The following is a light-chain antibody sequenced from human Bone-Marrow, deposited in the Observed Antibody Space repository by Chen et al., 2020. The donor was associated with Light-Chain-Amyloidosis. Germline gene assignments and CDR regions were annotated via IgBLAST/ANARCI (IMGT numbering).Light chain of an antibody. CDR3: QVWDRSSDRPV. V-gene: IGLV3-21*02. CDR2: DDS. Sequence: SYVLTQPSSVSVAPGQTATIACGGNNIGSTSVHWYQQTPDQAPLLVVYDDSARPSGIHGRLSGSNSGNTATLTISRVEAGDEADYYCQVWDRSSDRPVFGGGTKLTVL. J-gene: IGLJ3*02. CDR1: NIGSTS.